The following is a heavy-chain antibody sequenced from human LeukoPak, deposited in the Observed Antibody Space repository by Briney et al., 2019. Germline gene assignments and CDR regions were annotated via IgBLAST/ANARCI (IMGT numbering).Heavy chain of an antibody. Sequence: GGSLRLSCAASGFTFKSYAMSWVRQAPWKGLEWVSAISGSGVSTYYADSVKGQFTISRDNSKNTLYLQMNSLRAEDTAVYYCAKERSLIQDYFDYWGQGTLVTVSS. V-gene: IGHV3-23*01. CDR2: ISGSGVST. CDR3: AKERSLIQDYFDY. J-gene: IGHJ4*02. CDR1: GFTFKSYA. D-gene: IGHD1-26*01.